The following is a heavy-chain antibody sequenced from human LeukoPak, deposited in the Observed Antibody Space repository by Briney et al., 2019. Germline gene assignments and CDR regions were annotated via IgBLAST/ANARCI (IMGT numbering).Heavy chain of an antibody. Sequence: GESLKISCKGSGYRFTSYWIGWVRQMPGKGLEWMGIIYPGDSDTRYSPSFQGQVTISADKSISTAYLQWSSLKASDTAMYYCARPYYYDSSGYYWNAFDIWGQGTMVTVSS. CDR1: GYRFTSYW. CDR2: IYPGDSDT. D-gene: IGHD3-22*01. J-gene: IGHJ3*02. CDR3: ARPYYYDSSGYYWNAFDI. V-gene: IGHV5-51*01.